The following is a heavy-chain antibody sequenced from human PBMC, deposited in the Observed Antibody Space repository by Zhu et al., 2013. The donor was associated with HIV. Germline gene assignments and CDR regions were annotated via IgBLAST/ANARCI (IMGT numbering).Heavy chain of an antibody. V-gene: IGHV1-2*02. Sequence: QVQLVQSGAEVKKPGASVKVSCKASGYTFSGYYIHWLRLAPGQGLEWMGWINPKSGDTTYSEKFQERVTLTRDTSINTSYMDLSSLTSDDAAVYYCARVSYVFLERTLGWPEGSGAMDVVGPRDHGHRLF. CDR1: GYTFSGYY. D-gene: IGHD3-3*01. CDR3: ARVSYVFLERTLGWPEGSGAMDV. CDR2: INPKSGDT. J-gene: IGHJ6*02.